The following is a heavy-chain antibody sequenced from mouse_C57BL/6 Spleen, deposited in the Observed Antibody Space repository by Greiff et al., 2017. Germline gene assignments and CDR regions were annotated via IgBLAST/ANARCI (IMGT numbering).Heavy chain of an antibody. J-gene: IGHJ2*01. CDR2: IYPGSGST. V-gene: IGHV1-55*01. CDR1: GYTFTSYW. Sequence: QVQLQQPGAELVKPGASVKMSCKASGYTFTSYWITWVKQRPGQGLEWIGDIYPGSGSTNYNEKFKSKATLTVDTSSSTAYMQLSSLTSEDSAVYYCARGITPVVPYYFDYWGQGTTLTVSS. D-gene: IGHD1-1*01. CDR3: ARGITPVVPYYFDY.